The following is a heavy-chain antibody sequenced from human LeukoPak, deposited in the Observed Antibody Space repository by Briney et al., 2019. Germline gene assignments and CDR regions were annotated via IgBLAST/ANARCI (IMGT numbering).Heavy chain of an antibody. CDR2: INHSGST. Sequence: GSLRLSCAASGFTFSSYAMSWIRQPPGKGLEWIGEINHSGSTNYNPSLKSRVTISVDTSKNQFSLKLSSVTAADTAVYYCARGSATVTADDYWGQGTLVTVSS. J-gene: IGHJ4*02. CDR3: ARGSATVTADDY. D-gene: IGHD4-17*01. CDR1: GFTFSSYA. V-gene: IGHV4-34*01.